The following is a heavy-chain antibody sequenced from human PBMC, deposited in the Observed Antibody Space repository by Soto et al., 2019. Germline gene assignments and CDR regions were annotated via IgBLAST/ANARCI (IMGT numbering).Heavy chain of an antibody. Sequence: SETLSLTCTVSGGSISSYYWSWIRQPPGKGLEWIAYIYHSGSTNYNPSLKSRVTISVDTSRDQFSLKLSSVTPADTAVYYCARSTYYEYFQHWGQGALVNAS. V-gene: IGHV4-59*01. CDR2: IYHSGST. CDR1: GGSISSYY. CDR3: ARSTYYEYFQH. J-gene: IGHJ1*01. D-gene: IGHD1-26*01.